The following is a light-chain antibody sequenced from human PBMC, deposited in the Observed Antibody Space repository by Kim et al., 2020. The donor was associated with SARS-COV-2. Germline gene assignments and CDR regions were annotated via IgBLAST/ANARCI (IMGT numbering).Light chain of an antibody. CDR2: QDT. Sequence: SYELTQPPSVSVSPGQTATITCSGDKLGEKYACWYQQKPGQSPVLVIYQDTKRPSGIPERFSGSNSGNTATLTISGTQAVDEADYYCQAWDSRKVFGGGT. CDR3: QAWDSRKV. CDR1: KLGEKY. J-gene: IGLJ3*02. V-gene: IGLV3-1*01.